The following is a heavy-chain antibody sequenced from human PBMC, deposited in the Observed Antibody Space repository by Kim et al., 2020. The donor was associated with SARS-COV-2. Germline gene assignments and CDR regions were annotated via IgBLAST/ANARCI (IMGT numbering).Heavy chain of an antibody. Sequence: SETLSLTCAVYGGSFSGYYWSWIRQPPGKGLEWIGEINHSGSTNYNPSLKSRVTISVDTSKNQFSLKLSSVTAADTAVYYCARGDHTATDFDYWGQGTLV. J-gene: IGHJ4*02. CDR3: ARGDHTATDFDY. CDR1: GGSFSGYY. D-gene: IGHD5-18*01. V-gene: IGHV4-34*01. CDR2: INHSGST.